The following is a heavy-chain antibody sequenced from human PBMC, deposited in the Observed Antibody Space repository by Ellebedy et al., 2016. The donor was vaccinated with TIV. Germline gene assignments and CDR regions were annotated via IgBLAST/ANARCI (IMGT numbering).Heavy chain of an antibody. D-gene: IGHD3-3*01. CDR1: GGSISSGDYY. CDR2: IYYSGST. V-gene: IGHV4-30-4*01. J-gene: IGHJ3*02. CDR3: ARAPYYDFWSGSSCDAFDI. Sequence: SETLSLXCTVSGGSISSGDYYWSWIRQPPGKGLEWIGYIYYSGSTYYNPSLKSRVTISVDTSKNQFSLKLSSVTAADTAVYYCARAPYYDFWSGSSCDAFDIWGQGTMVTVSS.